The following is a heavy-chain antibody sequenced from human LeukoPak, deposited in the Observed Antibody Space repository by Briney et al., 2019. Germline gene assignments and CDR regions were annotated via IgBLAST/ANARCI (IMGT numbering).Heavy chain of an antibody. J-gene: IGHJ4*02. CDR1: GFTFSSYA. Sequence: GGSLRLSCAASGFTFSSYAMSWVRQAPGKGLEWVSAISGSAGSTYYADSVKGRFTIPRDNSKNTLYLQMNSLRAEDTAVYYCAKDKIAAAGYNFDHWGQGTLVTVSS. V-gene: IGHV3-23*01. D-gene: IGHD6-13*01. CDR3: AKDKIAAAGYNFDH. CDR2: ISGSAGST.